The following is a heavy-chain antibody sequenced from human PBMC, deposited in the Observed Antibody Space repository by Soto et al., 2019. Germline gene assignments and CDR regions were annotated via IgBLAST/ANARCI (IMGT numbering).Heavy chain of an antibody. D-gene: IGHD5-18*01. V-gene: IGHV1-69*08. CDR2: IIPILGIA. CDR1: GGTFSSYT. J-gene: IGHJ4*02. Sequence: QVQLVQSGAEVKKPGSSVKVSCKASGGTFSSYTISWVRQAPGQGLEWMGRIIPILGIANYAQKFQGRVTITADKSTSTAYMELSSLRSEDTAVYYCAREGYSYGYDEYWGQGTLVTVSS. CDR3: AREGYSYGYDEY.